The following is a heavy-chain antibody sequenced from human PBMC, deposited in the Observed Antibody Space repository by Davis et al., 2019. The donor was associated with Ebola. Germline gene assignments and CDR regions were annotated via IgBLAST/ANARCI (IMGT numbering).Heavy chain of an antibody. CDR1: GDSVSGSSGA. Sequence: HSQTLSLTCAVSGDSVSGSSGAWNWIRQSPSRGLEWLGRTYSSSKWYTDYATSVNSRITINPDTSKNQFSLHLNSVTPEDTAVYYCARGTHYAHDYWGQGTLVTVSS. V-gene: IGHV6-1*01. D-gene: IGHD2-2*01. CDR2: TYSSSKWYT. CDR3: ARGTHYAHDY. J-gene: IGHJ4*02.